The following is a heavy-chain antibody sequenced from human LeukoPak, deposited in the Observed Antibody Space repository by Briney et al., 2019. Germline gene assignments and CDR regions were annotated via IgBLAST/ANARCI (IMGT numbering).Heavy chain of an antibody. CDR3: ARGGEGYCSSTSCMRDPFDY. D-gene: IGHD2-2*01. CDR1: GFTFSRYA. J-gene: IGHJ4*02. V-gene: IGHV3-30*01. CDR2: ISYDGSNK. Sequence: GGSLRLSCAASGFTFSRYAVYWVRQAPGKGLEWVAVISYDGSNKYYADSVEGRFTISRDNSKNTLYLQMNSLRAEDTAVYYCARGGEGYCSSTSCMRDPFDYWGQGTLVTVSS.